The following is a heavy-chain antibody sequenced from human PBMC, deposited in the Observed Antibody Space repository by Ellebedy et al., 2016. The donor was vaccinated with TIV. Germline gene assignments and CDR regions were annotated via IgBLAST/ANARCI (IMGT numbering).Heavy chain of an antibody. J-gene: IGHJ4*02. V-gene: IGHV4-59*12. D-gene: IGHD1-14*01. CDR2: VFYTGNT. Sequence: MPSETLSLTCTVSGGSINGFFCSWIRQAPGRGLEWLGYVFYTGNTYYNPSLRSRFAMSVDTSKNQFSLSLTPVTAADTAVYYCAKARDRSLDQWGQGTLVTVSS. CDR3: AKARDRSLDQ. CDR1: GGSINGFF.